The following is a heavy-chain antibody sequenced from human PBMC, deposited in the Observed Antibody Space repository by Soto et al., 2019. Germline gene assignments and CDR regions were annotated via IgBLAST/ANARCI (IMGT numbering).Heavy chain of an antibody. V-gene: IGHV3-30*18. J-gene: IGHJ4*02. Sequence: QVQVVESGGGVVQPGRSLRLSCAASGFTFSSYGMHWVRQAPGKGLEWVAVISYDGSNKYYADSVKGRFTISRDNSKNTMYLEMNSRRAEDTAVEYYAKESDGYIDYWGQETLVTVSS. CDR3: AKESDGYIDY. CDR2: ISYDGSNK. CDR1: GFTFSSYG.